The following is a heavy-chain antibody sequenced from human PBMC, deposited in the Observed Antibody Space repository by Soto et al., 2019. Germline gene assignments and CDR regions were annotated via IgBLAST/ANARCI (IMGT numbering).Heavy chain of an antibody. D-gene: IGHD6-6*01. V-gene: IGHV4-59*01. CDR3: ATVGGLAARTFDY. CDR1: GGSISDFY. CDR2: IYYSGST. J-gene: IGHJ4*02. Sequence: SETLSLTCTVSGGSISDFYWSWIRHPPGKGLEWIGYIYYSGSTNYNPSLKSRVTISVDTSKNQFSLNLRSMSPADTAVYYCATVGGLAARTFDYWGPGTLVTVSS.